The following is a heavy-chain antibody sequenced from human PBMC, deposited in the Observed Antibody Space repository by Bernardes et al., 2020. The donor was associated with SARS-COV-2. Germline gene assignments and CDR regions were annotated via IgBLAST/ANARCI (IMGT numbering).Heavy chain of an antibody. D-gene: IGHD2-21*02. CDR1: GFTFSNSG. Sequence: GGSLKLSCAASGFTFSNSGMHWVRKAPGKGLEWVAFIRDDVSNKYYVDSVKGRFTISRDKPKNKLYLQMNSLRAEDTAVYHCATETCVDDDCYVDYWGQGTLVTVSS. CDR2: IRDDVSNK. V-gene: IGHV3-30*02. J-gene: IGHJ4*02. CDR3: ATETCVDDDCYVDY.